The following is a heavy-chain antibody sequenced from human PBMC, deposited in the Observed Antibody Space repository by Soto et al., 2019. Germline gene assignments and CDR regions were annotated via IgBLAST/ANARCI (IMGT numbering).Heavy chain of an antibody. CDR3: ARPGNYGSGSYLYYLDY. D-gene: IGHD3-10*01. CDR2: IYYSGST. V-gene: IGHV4-39*01. CDR1: GGSISSSSYY. Sequence: SETLSLTCTVSGGSISSSSYYWGWIRQPPGKGLERIGSIYYSGSTYYNPSRKSRVTISVDTPKNPFSLKLSSGTAAHTAVYYCARPGNYGSGSYLYYLDYWGQGTLVTVS. J-gene: IGHJ4*02.